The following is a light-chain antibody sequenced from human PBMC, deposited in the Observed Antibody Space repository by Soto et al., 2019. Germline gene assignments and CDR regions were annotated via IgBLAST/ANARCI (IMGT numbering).Light chain of an antibody. CDR2: YAS. V-gene: IGKV1-5*01. CDR1: QSISNW. Sequence: DIEMTQSPSTLSASVGDRVTITCRASQSISNWLAWYQQKPGKAPKLLIYYASSLASGVPTRFSGSGSGTEYTLTISSLQPLDFATYYCQQYNRSPWTFGQGTKVEIK. CDR3: QQYNRSPWT. J-gene: IGKJ1*01.